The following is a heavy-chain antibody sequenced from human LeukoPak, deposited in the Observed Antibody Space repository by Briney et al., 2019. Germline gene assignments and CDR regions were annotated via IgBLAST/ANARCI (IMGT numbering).Heavy chain of an antibody. J-gene: IGHJ4*02. CDR3: TRVLSGGGCIAY. CDR2: IRSKAYGGTT. D-gene: IGHD3-16*01. CDR1: GFTFSSSS. Sequence: GGSLRLSCAVSGFTFSSSSRNWFGRAPGKGREWAGFIRSKAYGGTTEYAASVKGRFTLSRDDSKSIAYLQMNSPKTEDTAVYYCTRVLSGGGCIAYWGQGTLVTVSP. V-gene: IGHV3-49*03.